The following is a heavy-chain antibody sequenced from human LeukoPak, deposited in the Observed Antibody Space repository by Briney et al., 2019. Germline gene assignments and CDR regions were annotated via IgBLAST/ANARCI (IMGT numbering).Heavy chain of an antibody. Sequence: GGSLRLSCAASGFTFSSYGMHWVRQAPGKGLEWVAVIWYDGSNKYYADSVKGRFTISRDNSKNTLYLQMNSLRAEDTAVYYCARGRGLRSVGNWFDPGGQGTLVTVSS. CDR3: ARGRGLRSVGNWFDP. D-gene: IGHD4-17*01. V-gene: IGHV3-33*01. J-gene: IGHJ5*02. CDR2: IWYDGSNK. CDR1: GFTFSSYG.